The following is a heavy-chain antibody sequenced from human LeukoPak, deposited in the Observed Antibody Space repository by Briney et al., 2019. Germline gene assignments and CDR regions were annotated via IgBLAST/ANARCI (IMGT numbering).Heavy chain of an antibody. CDR1: GGTFSSYT. Sequence: ASVKVSCKASGGTFSSYTISWVRQAPGQGLEWMGGIIPLFGTPDYAQKFQDRLTITADKSTSTVYMELSSLRSEDTAVYYCAREPPHSYDSSGYYYFDYWGQGTLVTVSS. J-gene: IGHJ4*02. D-gene: IGHD3-22*01. V-gene: IGHV1-69*06. CDR2: IIPLFGTP. CDR3: AREPPHSYDSSGYYYFDY.